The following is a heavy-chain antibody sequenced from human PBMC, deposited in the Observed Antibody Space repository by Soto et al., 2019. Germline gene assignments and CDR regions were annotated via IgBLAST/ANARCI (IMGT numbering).Heavy chain of an antibody. CDR1: GYTFTSYY. CDR2: INPNCGAT. D-gene: IGHD3-22*01. CDR3: ARIYDALDY. V-gene: IGHV1-46*01. J-gene: IGHJ4*02. Sequence: GASVKFSCKASGYTFTSYYINWVRQAPGQGLESMGIINPNCGATTYAQKFQGRVTMTRXTXXSXXXMELXXLRXADTAVYYCARIYDALDYWGQGTLVTVSS.